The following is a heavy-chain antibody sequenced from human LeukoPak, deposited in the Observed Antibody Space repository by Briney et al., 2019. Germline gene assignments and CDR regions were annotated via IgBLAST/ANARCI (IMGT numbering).Heavy chain of an antibody. CDR2: IYYSGST. D-gene: IGHD3-22*01. Sequence: SETLSLTCTVSGGSISSYYWSWIRQPPGKGLEWIGYIYYSGSTNYNPSLKSRVTISVDTSKNQFSLKLSSVTAADTAVYYCARGDYYDSSGYYYWGQGTLVTVSS. J-gene: IGHJ4*02. V-gene: IGHV4-59*01. CDR3: ARGDYYDSSGYYY. CDR1: GGSISSYY.